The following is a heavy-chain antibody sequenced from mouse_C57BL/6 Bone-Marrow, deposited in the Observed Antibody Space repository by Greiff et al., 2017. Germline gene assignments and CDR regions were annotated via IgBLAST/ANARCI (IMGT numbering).Heavy chain of an antibody. CDR2: INPYNGGT. CDR1: GYTFTDYY. CDR3: ARVGWLLRFFDY. J-gene: IGHJ2*01. Sequence: VQLQQSGPVLVKPGASVKMSCKASGYTFTDYYMNWVKQSHGKSLEWIGVINPYNGGTSYNQKFKGKATLTVDKSSSTAYMELNSLTSEDSAVYYCARVGWLLRFFDYWGQGTTLTVSS. D-gene: IGHD2-3*01. V-gene: IGHV1-19*01.